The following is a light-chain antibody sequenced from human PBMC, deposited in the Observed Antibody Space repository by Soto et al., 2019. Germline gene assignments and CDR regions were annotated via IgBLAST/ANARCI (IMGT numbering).Light chain of an antibody. CDR2: EVT. V-gene: IGLV2-8*01. CDR1: SSDVGGYNY. Sequence: QSALTQPPSASGSPGQSVTISCTGSSSDVGGYNYVSWYQQHPGKAPQLMIYEVTQRPSGVPDRFSGSKSGNTASLTVSGLQAEDEADYYCSSYAGSNNLLFGGGTKVTVL. J-gene: IGLJ2*01. CDR3: SSYAGSNNLL.